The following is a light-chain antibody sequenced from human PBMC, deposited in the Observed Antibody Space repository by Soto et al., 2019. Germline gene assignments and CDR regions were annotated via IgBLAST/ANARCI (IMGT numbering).Light chain of an antibody. CDR3: QYYDSSLSGHVV. CDR2: GNS. CDR1: SSNIGEGYD. V-gene: IGLV1-40*01. J-gene: IGLJ2*01. Sequence: QSVLTQPPSASGAPGQSVTISCTGSSSNIGEGYDVHWYQQLPGTAPKLLIYGNSKRPSGVPDRFSGSKSATSASLAITGLHADDEADYYCQYYDSSLSGHVVFGGGTKLTVL.